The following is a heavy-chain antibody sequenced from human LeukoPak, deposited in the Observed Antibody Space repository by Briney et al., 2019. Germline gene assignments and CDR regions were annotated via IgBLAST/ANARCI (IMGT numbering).Heavy chain of an antibody. CDR1: GATFSSYA. CDR2: IITIFGIA. V-gene: IGHV1-69*04. Sequence: SVTVSCKASGATFSSYAISWVRQAPGQGLEWMGRIITIFGIANYAQKFQGRVTISADKSTSTAYMELSSLRSEDTAVYYCAREEVVVVAAIVGNYFDYWGQGTLVTVSS. J-gene: IGHJ4*02. CDR3: AREEVVVVAAIVGNYFDY. D-gene: IGHD2-15*01.